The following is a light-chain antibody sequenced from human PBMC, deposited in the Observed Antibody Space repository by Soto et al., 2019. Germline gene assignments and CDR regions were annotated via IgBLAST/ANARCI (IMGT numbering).Light chain of an antibody. Sequence: IELTQSPSTLSASVGDTVTIACQASPTASYWLAWYQQKPGQAPKLLIYDASTVQSGVPSRFSGSGSGTEFTLTISSLQPDDSATYYCQHYSLYSPWTFGQRTKV. CDR2: DAS. J-gene: IGKJ1*01. CDR3: QHYSLYSPWT. V-gene: IGKV1-5*01. CDR1: PTASYW.